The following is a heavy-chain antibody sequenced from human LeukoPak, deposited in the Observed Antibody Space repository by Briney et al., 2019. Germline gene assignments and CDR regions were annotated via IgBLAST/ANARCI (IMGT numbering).Heavy chain of an antibody. J-gene: IGHJ6*04. Sequence: PGGSLRLSCAASGFTFSRYSMNWVRQAPGKGLEWVSSISSTSIYIYYADSVKGRLTISRDNAKNALYLQMNNLRAEDTAVYYCAELGITMIGGVWGKGTTVTISS. CDR2: ISSTSIYI. CDR3: AELGITMIGGV. V-gene: IGHV3-21*01. CDR1: GFTFSRYS. D-gene: IGHD3-10*02.